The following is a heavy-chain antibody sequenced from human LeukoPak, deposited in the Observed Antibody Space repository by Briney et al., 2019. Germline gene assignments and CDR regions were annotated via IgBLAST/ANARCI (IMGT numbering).Heavy chain of an antibody. Sequence: GGSLRLSCAASGFTFSSYSMNWIRQAPGKGLEWVSSISSSSSYIYYADSVKGRFTISRDNAKNSLYLQMKSLRAEDTAVYYCARDPTLFSSTVTIDYWGQGTLVTVSS. D-gene: IGHD4-17*01. CDR3: ARDPTLFSSTVTIDY. J-gene: IGHJ4*02. CDR1: GFTFSSYS. CDR2: ISSSSSYI. V-gene: IGHV3-21*01.